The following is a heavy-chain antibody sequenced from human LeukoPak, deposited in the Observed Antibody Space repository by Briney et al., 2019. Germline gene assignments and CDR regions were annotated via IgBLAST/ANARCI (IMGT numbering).Heavy chain of an antibody. CDR3: ARDWGVATIGTYFDY. V-gene: IGHV3-23*01. J-gene: IGHJ4*02. D-gene: IGHD5-12*01. CDR2: ISGSGGST. CDR1: GFTFSSYA. Sequence: GGSLRLSCAASGFTFSSYAMSWVRQAPGKGLEWVSAISGSGGSTYYADSVKGRFTISRDNSKNTLYLQMNSLRAEDTAVYYCARDWGVATIGTYFDYWGQGTLVTVSS.